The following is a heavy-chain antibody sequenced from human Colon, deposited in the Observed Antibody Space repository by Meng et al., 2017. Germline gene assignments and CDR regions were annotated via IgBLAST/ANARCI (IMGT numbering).Heavy chain of an antibody. J-gene: IGHJ4*02. V-gene: IGHV4-39*01. CDR1: GDSISVRDSH. CDR2: IGHSGFT. CDR3: ARHEKYCSGGSCYSVDY. D-gene: IGHD2-15*01. Sequence: QPQLQESGPGLVRPSETLSLTCSVPGDSISVRDSHWGWIRQSPGRGLEWIGSIGHSGFTYYTPSLESRVTVSVDTSKNQFSLKLSSVTAADTAVYYCARHEKYCSGGSCYSVDYWGQGTLVTVSS.